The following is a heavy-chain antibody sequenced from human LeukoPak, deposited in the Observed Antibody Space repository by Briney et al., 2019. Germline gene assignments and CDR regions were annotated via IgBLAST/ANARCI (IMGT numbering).Heavy chain of an antibody. CDR3: AKTARIAVAGTVDY. CDR2: IYHSGST. Sequence: SETLSLTCTVSGGSISSGYYWGWIRQPPGKGLEWIGSIYHSGSTYYNPSLKSRVTISVDTSKNQFSLKLSSVTAADTAVYYCAKTARIAVAGTVDYWGQGTLVTVSS. D-gene: IGHD6-19*01. V-gene: IGHV4-38-2*02. J-gene: IGHJ4*02. CDR1: GGSISSGYY.